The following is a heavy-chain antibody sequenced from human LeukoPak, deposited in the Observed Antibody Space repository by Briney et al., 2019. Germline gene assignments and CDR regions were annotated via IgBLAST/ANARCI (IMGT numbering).Heavy chain of an antibody. CDR3: ARGAPVSGYSYGSKNPYYYYGMDV. CDR1: GGSISSGGYY. J-gene: IGHJ6*02. CDR2: IYYSGST. V-gene: IGHV4-31*03. Sequence: PSETLSLTCTVSGGSISSGGYYWSWIRQHPGKGLEWIGYIYYSGSTYYNPSLKSRVTISVDTSKNQFSLKLSSVTAADTAVYYCARGAPVSGYSYGSKNPYYYYGMDVWGQGTTVTVSS. D-gene: IGHD5-18*01.